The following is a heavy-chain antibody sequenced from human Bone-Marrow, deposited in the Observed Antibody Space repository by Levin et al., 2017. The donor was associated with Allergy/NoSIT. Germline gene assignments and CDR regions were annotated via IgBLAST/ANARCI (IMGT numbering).Heavy chain of an antibody. D-gene: IGHD1-1*01. CDR1: GGSISSISYY. Sequence: MSSETLSLTCTVSGGSISSISYYWGWIRQPPGKGLEWIGSISYRGSTYYNPSLKSRLTISVDTSKNQFSLKLNSVTAADTAVYYCAREDARWGTGYFDYWGREPWSPSPQ. J-gene: IGHJ4*02. CDR2: ISYRGST. CDR3: AREDARWGTGYFDY. V-gene: IGHV4-39*07.